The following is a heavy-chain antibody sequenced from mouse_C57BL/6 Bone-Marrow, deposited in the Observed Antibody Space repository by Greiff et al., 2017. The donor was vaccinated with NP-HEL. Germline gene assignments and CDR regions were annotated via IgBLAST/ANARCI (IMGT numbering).Heavy chain of an antibody. CDR2: IYPGDGDT. Sequence: VQLQQSGPELVKPGASVKISCKASGYAFSSSWMNWVKQRPGKGLEWIGRIYPGDGDTNYNGKFKGKATLTADKSSSTAYMQLSSLTSEDSAVYFCALSLASVYWGQGTLVTVSA. V-gene: IGHV1-82*01. J-gene: IGHJ3*01. CDR3: ALSLASVY. CDR1: GYAFSSSW.